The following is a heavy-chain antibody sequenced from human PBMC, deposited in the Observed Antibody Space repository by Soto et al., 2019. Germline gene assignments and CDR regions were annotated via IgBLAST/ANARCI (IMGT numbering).Heavy chain of an antibody. D-gene: IGHD6-19*01. Sequence: PGGSLRLSCAASGFTFSSYAMSWVRQAPGKGLEWVSAISGSGGSTYYADSVKGRFTISRDNSKNTLYLQMNSLRAEDTAVYYCAKDVISSGLSNWFDPWGQGTLVTVSS. CDR2: ISGSGGST. CDR3: AKDVISSGLSNWFDP. V-gene: IGHV3-23*01. J-gene: IGHJ5*02. CDR1: GFTFSSYA.